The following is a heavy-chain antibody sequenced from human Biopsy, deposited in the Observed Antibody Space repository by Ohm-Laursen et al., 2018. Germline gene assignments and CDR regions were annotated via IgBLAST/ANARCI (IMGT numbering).Heavy chain of an antibody. V-gene: IGHV1-18*01. CDR1: GYKFTSYG. CDR2: ISGYNGNT. J-gene: IGHJ4*02. Sequence: ASVKVSCKASGYKFTSYGMSWVPQAPGQAFEWMGRISGYNGNTNYAQKFQGRITMTIDAATSTGYMDLRSLKSDDTPGYYCARIAAAGWDDYWGQGTLVTVSS. D-gene: IGHD6-25*01. CDR3: ARIAAAGWDDY.